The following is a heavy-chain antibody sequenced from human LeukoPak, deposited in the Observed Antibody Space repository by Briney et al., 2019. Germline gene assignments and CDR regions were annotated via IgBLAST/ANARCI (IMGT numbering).Heavy chain of an antibody. CDR2: INHSGST. D-gene: IGHD6-19*01. CDR3: ARKDRYSSGWYSY. V-gene: IGHV4-34*01. CDR1: GGSFSGYY. J-gene: IGHJ4*02. Sequence: SETLSLTCAVYGGSFSGYYWSWIRQPPGKGLEWIGEINHSGSTNYNPSLKSRVTISVDKSKNQFSLKLSSVTAADTAVYYCARKDRYSSGWYSYWGQGTLVTVSS.